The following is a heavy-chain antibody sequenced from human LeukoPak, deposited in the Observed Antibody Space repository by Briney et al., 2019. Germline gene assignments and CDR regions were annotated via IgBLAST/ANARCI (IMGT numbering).Heavy chain of an antibody. Sequence: PGGSLRLSCAASGFTFSSYSMKWVRQAPGKGLEWVSSISSSSSYIYYADSVKGRFTISRDNAKNSLYLQMNSLRAEDTAVYYCARDGGYNWGYDYWGQGTLVTVSS. CDR2: ISSSSSYI. D-gene: IGHD5-24*01. V-gene: IGHV3-21*01. J-gene: IGHJ4*02. CDR1: GFTFSSYS. CDR3: ARDGGYNWGYDY.